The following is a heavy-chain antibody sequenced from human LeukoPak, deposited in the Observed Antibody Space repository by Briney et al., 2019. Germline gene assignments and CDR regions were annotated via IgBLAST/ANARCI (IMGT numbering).Heavy chain of an antibody. V-gene: IGHV4-4*07. CDR2: IYTSGST. CDR1: GGSISSYY. CDR3: AREAEYYYDSSGYYYYFDY. J-gene: IGHJ4*02. Sequence: SETLSLTCTVSGGSISSYYWSWIRQPAGEGLEWIGRIYTSGSTNYNPSLKSRVTMSVDTSKNQFSLKLSSVTAADTAVYYCAREAEYYYDSSGYYYYFDYWGQGTLVTVSS. D-gene: IGHD3-22*01.